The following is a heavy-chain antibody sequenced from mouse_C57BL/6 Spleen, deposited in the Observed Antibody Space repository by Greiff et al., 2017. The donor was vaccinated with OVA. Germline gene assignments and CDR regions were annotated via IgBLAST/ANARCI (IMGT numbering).Heavy chain of an antibody. V-gene: IGHV1-55*01. Sequence: QVQLQQPGAELVKPGASVKMSCKASGYTFTSYWINWVKQRPGQGLEWIGDIYPGSGSTNYNEKFKGKATLTVDTYSSTAYMQLRSLTSEDSAVYFCARSDDRYYYYAMDYWGQGTSVTVSS. CDR2: IYPGSGST. CDR3: ARSDDRYYYYAMDY. CDR1: GYTFTSYW. J-gene: IGHJ4*01. D-gene: IGHD2-14*01.